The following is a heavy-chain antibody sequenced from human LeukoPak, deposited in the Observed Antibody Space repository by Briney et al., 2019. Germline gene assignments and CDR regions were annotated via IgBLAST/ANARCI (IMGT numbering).Heavy chain of an antibody. Sequence: ASVKVSCKPSGYTFTGYYMHWVRQAPGQGLEWMGIINPSNGDTNYAQRFQGRVTMTRDTSTSTVYMELSSLDSEDTAVYYCARESDVGKDFDCWGQGTLVTVSS. D-gene: IGHD1-1*01. CDR1: GYTFTGYY. V-gene: IGHV1-46*01. CDR2: INPSNGDT. CDR3: ARESDVGKDFDC. J-gene: IGHJ4*02.